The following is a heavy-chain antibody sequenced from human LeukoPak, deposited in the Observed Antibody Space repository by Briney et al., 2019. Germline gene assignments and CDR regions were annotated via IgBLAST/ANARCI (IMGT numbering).Heavy chain of an antibody. CDR1: GYTFTSYD. Sequence: AASVKASCKASGYTFTSYDINWVRQATGQGLEWMGWMNPNSGNTGYAQKFQGRVTITRNTSISTAYMELSSLRSEDTAVYYCERGRTADIVVVPAAMPEELDYWGQGTLVTVSS. CDR2: MNPNSGNT. J-gene: IGHJ4*02. V-gene: IGHV1-8*03. CDR3: ERGRTADIVVVPAAMPEELDY. D-gene: IGHD2-2*01.